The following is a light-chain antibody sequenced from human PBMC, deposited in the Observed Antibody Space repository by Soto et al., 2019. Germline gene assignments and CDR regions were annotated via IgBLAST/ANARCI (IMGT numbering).Light chain of an antibody. V-gene: IGKV3-20*01. J-gene: IGKJ2*01. CDR1: QTLRRTY. Sequence: EIVLMQSPGTLSLSPGERATLSCRASQTLRRTYIAWYQQKPGQAPSVLIYGASKRATGIPDRFSGSGSGTDFSLTISRLEPEDFAVDYGHQYDNAPRTYGQGTKVEIK. CDR3: HQYDNAPRT. CDR2: GAS.